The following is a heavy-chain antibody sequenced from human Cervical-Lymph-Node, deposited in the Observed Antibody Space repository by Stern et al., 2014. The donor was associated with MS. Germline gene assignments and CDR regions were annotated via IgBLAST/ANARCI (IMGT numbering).Heavy chain of an antibody. J-gene: IGHJ1*01. D-gene: IGHD4-23*01. CDR1: GFTFSSSG. V-gene: IGHV3-33*01. Sequence: MQLVESGGGVVQPGRSLRLSCAASGFTFSSSGMHWVRQAPGKGLEWLAIIWYDGSNRYYADSVKGRFTISRDNSKNTLYLQMNSLRADDTALYYCAREGGNTAEYFQHWGQGTLVTVSS. CDR2: IWYDGSNR. CDR3: AREGGNTAEYFQH.